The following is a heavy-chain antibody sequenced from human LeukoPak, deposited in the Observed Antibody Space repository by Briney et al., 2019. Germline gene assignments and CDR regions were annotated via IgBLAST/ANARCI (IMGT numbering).Heavy chain of an antibody. CDR1: GFTFSSYA. V-gene: IGHV3-23*01. CDR3: ATPGDFWSGYNY. Sequence: PGGSLRLSCAASGFTFSSYAMSWVRQAPGKGLEWVSAISGSGGSTYYADSVKGRFTISRDNSKNTLYLQMNSLRAEDTAAYYCATPGDFWSGYNYWGQGTLVTVSS. D-gene: IGHD3-3*01. J-gene: IGHJ4*02. CDR2: ISGSGGST.